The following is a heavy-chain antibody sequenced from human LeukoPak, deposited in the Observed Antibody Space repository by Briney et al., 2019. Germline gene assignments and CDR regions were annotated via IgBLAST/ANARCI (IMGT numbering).Heavy chain of an antibody. V-gene: IGHV3-23*01. Sequence: GGTLRLSCAASGFTFSSYGMSWVRQAPGKGLEWVSAISSSTGLTYYADSVKGRFTISRDNSKHTLYMQMNSLRAEDTAVYYCAKDRDSSGWEILNWFDPWGQGTLVTVSS. CDR2: ISSSTGLT. J-gene: IGHJ5*02. CDR3: AKDRDSSGWEILNWFDP. CDR1: GFTFSSYG. D-gene: IGHD6-19*01.